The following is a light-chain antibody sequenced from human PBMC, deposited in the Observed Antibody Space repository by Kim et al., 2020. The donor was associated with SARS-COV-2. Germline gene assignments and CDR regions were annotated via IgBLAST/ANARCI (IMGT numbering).Light chain of an antibody. CDR3: CSYAGTYTWV. Sequence: GQSVTISCTGAGIDVGGYDYVSWYQQNPGKAPKLMVYDVSKRPSGVPDRFSGSKSGNTASLTISGLQAEDEADYYCCSYAGTYTWVFGGGTQLTVL. J-gene: IGLJ3*02. V-gene: IGLV2-11*01. CDR2: DVS. CDR1: GIDVGGYDY.